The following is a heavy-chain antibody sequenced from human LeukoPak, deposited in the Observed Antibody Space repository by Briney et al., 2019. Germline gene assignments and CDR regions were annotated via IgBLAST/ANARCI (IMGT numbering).Heavy chain of an antibody. D-gene: IGHD6-6*01. J-gene: IGHJ5*02. V-gene: IGHV1-69*13. CDR1: GGTFSSYA. CDR3: ARDARIAARRKVLNWFDP. CDR2: IIPIFGTA. Sequence: GASVKVSCKASGGTFSSYAISWVRQAPGQGLEWMGGIIPIFGTANYAQKFQGRVTITADESTSTAYMELSSLRSEDTAVYYCARDARIAARRKVLNWFDPWGQGTLVTVPS.